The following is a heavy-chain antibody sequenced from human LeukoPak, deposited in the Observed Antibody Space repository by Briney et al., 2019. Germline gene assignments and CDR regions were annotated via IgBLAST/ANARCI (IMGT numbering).Heavy chain of an antibody. CDR1: GGSFSGYY. CDR2: IYHSGST. D-gene: IGHD6-19*01. V-gene: IGHV4-38-2*01. CDR3: ARAPRSGWYFFDY. Sequence: SETLSLTCAVYGGSFSGYYWGWIRQPPGKGLEWIGSIYHSGSTYYNPSPGGRVTISLDTSKNQFSLKLSSVTAADTAVYYCARAPRSGWYFFDYWGQGTLVTVSS. J-gene: IGHJ4*02.